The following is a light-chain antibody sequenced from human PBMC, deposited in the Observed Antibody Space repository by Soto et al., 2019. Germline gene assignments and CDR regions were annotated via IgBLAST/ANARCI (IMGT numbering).Light chain of an antibody. J-gene: IGKJ1*01. CDR1: QSVSSD. CDR2: GAS. V-gene: IGKV3-15*01. Sequence: IVMTQSPATLSVSPGERATLSCRASQSVSSDVAWYQQKPGQAPRLLIYGASTRATGIPDRFSGSGSGTEFTLTISSVQSEDFALYYCQQYNNRPPWTFGQGTKVEIK. CDR3: QQYNNRPPWT.